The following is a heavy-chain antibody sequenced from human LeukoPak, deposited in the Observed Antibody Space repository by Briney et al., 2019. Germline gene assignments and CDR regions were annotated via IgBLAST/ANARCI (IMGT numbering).Heavy chain of an antibody. V-gene: IGHV3-21*01. CDR3: AREWGITAAGIED. Sequence: GGSLRLSCAAPGFIFSSYTMHWVRQAPGKGLEWVSSISTGNSYIYYADSVKGRFTISRDNAKNSLYLQMNSLRAEDTAVYYCAREWGITAAGIEDWGQGTLVTVSS. CDR1: GFIFSSYT. CDR2: ISTGNSYI. D-gene: IGHD6-13*01. J-gene: IGHJ4*02.